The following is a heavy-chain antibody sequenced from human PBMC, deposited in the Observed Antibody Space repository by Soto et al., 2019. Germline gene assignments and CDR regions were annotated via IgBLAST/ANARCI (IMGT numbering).Heavy chain of an antibody. Sequence: PGESLKISCKGSGYSFTSYWISWVRQMPGKGLEWMGRIDPSDSYTNYSPSFQGHVTISADKSISTAYLQWSSLKASDTAMYYCARQVYYYDSSGYYRRYFDYWGQGTLVTVSS. CDR3: ARQVYYYDSSGYYRRYFDY. J-gene: IGHJ4*02. D-gene: IGHD3-22*01. CDR2: IDPSDSYT. V-gene: IGHV5-10-1*01. CDR1: GYSFTSYW.